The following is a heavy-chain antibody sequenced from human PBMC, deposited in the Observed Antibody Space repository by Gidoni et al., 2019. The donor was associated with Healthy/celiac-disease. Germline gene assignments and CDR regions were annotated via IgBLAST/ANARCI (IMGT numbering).Heavy chain of an antibody. CDR2: IIPIFGTA. D-gene: IGHD3-3*01. J-gene: IGHJ6*03. Sequence: LVQSGAAVKKPGSSVKVSCKASGGTFSSYAISWLRQAPGQGLEWMGGIIPIFGTANYAQKFQGRVTITADESTSTAYMELSSLRSEDTAVYYCARVTSYRPRVVKHPEGLYYMDVWGKGTTVTVSS. V-gene: IGHV1-69*01. CDR3: ARVTSYRPRVVKHPEGLYYMDV. CDR1: GGTFSSYA.